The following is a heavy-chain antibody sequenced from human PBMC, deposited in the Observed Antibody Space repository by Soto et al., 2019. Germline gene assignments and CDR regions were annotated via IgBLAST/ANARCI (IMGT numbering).Heavy chain of an antibody. CDR2: IWYDGSNK. Sequence: QVQLVESGGGGVQPGRSLRLSCAASGFTFSSYGMHWVRQAPGKGLEWVAVIWYDGSNKYDADSVKVRFTISRDNSKNKLYLQMNSLRTEDTAVDYCATDGTYYVILAGPRYGMDVWGHGTTVTVSS. CDR3: ATDGTYYVILAGPRYGMDV. D-gene: IGHD3-9*01. CDR1: GFTFSSYG. J-gene: IGHJ6*02. V-gene: IGHV3-33*01.